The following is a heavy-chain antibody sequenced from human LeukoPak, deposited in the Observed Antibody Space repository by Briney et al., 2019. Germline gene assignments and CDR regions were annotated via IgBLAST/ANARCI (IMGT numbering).Heavy chain of an antibody. D-gene: IGHD3-10*01. Sequence: PSETLSLTCTVSGYAITSGGFSWNWIRQPPGKGLEWIGCIYDRGPAYYNPSLKSRFIISVDRPKNQFFLNVTSLTAADTAVYYCARSRQASGLFNSWGQGTLVVVSS. V-gene: IGHV4-30-2*01. CDR3: ARSRQASGLFNS. CDR2: IYDRGPA. J-gene: IGHJ5*01. CDR1: GYAITSGGFS.